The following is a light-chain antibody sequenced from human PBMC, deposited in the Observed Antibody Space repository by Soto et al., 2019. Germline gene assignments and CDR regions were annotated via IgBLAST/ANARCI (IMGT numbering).Light chain of an antibody. CDR2: DVS. CDR3: SSFTSRSTYV. CDR1: STDVGSYNR. J-gene: IGLJ1*01. Sequence: QSALTQPPSVSGSPGQSVAISCSGTSTDVGSYNRVSWYQQPPGTAPKLMIYDVSNRPSGVPERFSGSKSGNTASLTISGLQAEDEADYYCSSFTSRSTYVFGTGTKLTVL. V-gene: IGLV2-18*02.